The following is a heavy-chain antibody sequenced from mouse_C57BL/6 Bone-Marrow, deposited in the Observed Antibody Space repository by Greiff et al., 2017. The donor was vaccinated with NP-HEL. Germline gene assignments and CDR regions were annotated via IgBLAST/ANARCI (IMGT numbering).Heavy chain of an antibody. J-gene: IGHJ3*01. CDR3: ARDVPGTAY. CDR2: ISDGGSYT. Sequence: EVHLVESGGGLVKPGGSLKLSCAASGFTFSSYAMSWVRQTPEKRLEWVATISDGGSYTYYPDNVKGRFTISRDNAKNNLYLQMSHLKSEDTAMYYCARDVPGTAYWGQGTLVTVSA. CDR1: GFTFSSYA. V-gene: IGHV5-4*01. D-gene: IGHD4-1*01.